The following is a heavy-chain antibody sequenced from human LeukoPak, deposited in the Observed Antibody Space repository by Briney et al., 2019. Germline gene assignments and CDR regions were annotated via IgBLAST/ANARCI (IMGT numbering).Heavy chain of an antibody. D-gene: IGHD1-1*01. V-gene: IGHV3-7*01. J-gene: IGHJ6*02. CDR2: INHEGGDI. CDR1: GFTVSSNY. CDR3: ATYINWVAGDV. Sequence: PGGSLRLSCAASGFTVSSNYMSWVRQAPGKGLEWVANINHEGGDIHYVDSVKGRFTISRDNAKDSLYLQMNSLRAEDTAVYYCATYINWVAGDVWGQGTTVTVSS.